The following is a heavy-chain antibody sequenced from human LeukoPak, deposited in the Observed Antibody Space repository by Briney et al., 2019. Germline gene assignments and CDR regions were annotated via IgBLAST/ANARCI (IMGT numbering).Heavy chain of an antibody. CDR1: GFTFSGYS. Sequence: GGSLRLSCAASGFTFSGYSMNWVRQAPGKGLEWVSSISSSSSYIYYADSVKGRFTISRDNAKNSLYPQMNGLRAEDTAVYYCARDLKGELLRLSPGAFDIWGQGTMVTVSS. J-gene: IGHJ3*02. V-gene: IGHV3-21*01. CDR3: ARDLKGELLRLSPGAFDI. CDR2: ISSSSSYI. D-gene: IGHD1-26*01.